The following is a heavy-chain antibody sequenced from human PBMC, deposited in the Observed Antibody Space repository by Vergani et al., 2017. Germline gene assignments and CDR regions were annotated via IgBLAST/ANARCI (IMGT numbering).Heavy chain of an antibody. CDR3: ARDGRIDAEGTELDY. J-gene: IGHJ4*02. V-gene: IGHV3-23*01. D-gene: IGHD1-14*01. CDR2: VSKSGDT. Sequence: EVQLLESGGGLVQPGGSLRLPCAGSGFTFSNYAISWVRQAPGKGLEWVSAVSKSGDTWYADSVKGRFTISRDNSKTTLYLQLNSLRAGDTALYYCARDGRIDAEGTELDYWGQGTLVTVSS. CDR1: GFTFSNYA.